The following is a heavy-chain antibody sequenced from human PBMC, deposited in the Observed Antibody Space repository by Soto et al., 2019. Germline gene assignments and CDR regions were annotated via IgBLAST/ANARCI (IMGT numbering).Heavy chain of an antibody. J-gene: IGHJ4*02. Sequence: PSETLSLTCTVSGGSISSGSYYWSWIRQHPGKGLEWIGYIYSTESTNYNPSLKSRLIISVDMSASQFSLKLSSVTVADTAVYYCARSDSSGKTRYYFDHWGQGTLVTVSS. CDR1: GGSISSGSYY. D-gene: IGHD3-22*01. V-gene: IGHV4-31*03. CDR2: IYSTEST. CDR3: ARSDSSGKTRYYFDH.